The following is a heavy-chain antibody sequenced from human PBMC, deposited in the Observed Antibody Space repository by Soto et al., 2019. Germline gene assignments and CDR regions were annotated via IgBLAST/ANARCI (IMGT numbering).Heavy chain of an antibody. CDR3: ARGRVEDSSGWATYFDY. CDR2: INTNGVNT. D-gene: IGHD6-19*01. J-gene: IGHJ4*02. CDR1: GFTFSVYS. V-gene: IGHV3-64*01. Sequence: EVQLLESGGGLVQPGGSLRLSCAASGFTFSVYSMFWVRQAPGQGLDYVSAINTNGVNTFYAKSVKGRFTISRDNSKNTMYLQMGSLRAEDMAVYYCARGRVEDSSGWATYFDYWGQGTLVTVSS.